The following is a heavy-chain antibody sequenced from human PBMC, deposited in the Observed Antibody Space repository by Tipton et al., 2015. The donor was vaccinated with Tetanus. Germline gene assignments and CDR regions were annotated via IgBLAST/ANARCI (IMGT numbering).Heavy chain of an antibody. CDR3: ARDSGGIVGAGAFDY. J-gene: IGHJ4*02. V-gene: IGHV4-59*01. D-gene: IGHD1-26*01. Sequence: TLSLTCTVSGGSISSYYWSWIRQPPGKGLEWIGYIYYSGSTNYNPSLKSRVTISVDTSKNQFSLKLSSVTAADTAVYYCARDSGGIVGAGAFDYWGQGTLVTVSS. CDR2: IYYSGST. CDR1: GGSISSYY.